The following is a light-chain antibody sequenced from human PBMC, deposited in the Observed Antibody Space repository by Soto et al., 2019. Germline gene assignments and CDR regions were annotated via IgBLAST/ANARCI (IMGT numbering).Light chain of an antibody. CDR2: KAS. J-gene: IGKJ5*01. V-gene: IGKV1-5*03. CDR1: QRISSW. CDR3: QQYESYSVT. Sequence: DIQMTQSPSTLSASVGDRVTITCRASQRISSWLAWYQQKPGKAPNLLIYKASSLESGVPSQFSGSGSGTEFTLTISSLQPDDFATYYCQQYESYSVTFGQGTRLEIK.